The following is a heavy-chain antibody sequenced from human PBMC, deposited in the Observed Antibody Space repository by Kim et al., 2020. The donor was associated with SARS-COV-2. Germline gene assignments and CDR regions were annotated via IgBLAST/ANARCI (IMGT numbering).Heavy chain of an antibody. V-gene: IGHV3-9*01. J-gene: IGHJ5*02. CDR2: INYNSGRI. D-gene: IGHD6-25*01. CDR3: AKARLTDSNWFDP. CDR1: GFNFDDSA. Sequence: GGSRRLSCAASGFNFDDSAMHWVRQAPGKGLEWVSGINYNSGRIGYADSVKGRFTISRDNAKNSLYLQMNSLRDEDTALYFCAKARLTDSNWFDPWGQGTLVTVSS.